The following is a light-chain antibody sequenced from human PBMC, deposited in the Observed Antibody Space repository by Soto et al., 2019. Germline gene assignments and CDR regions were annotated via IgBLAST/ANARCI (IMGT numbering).Light chain of an antibody. V-gene: IGKV1-9*01. CDR1: QDISSY. CDR2: AAS. CDR3: QQLNNYPFT. J-gene: IGKJ3*01. Sequence: DIQLTQSPSFLSASIGDRVTIACRASQDISSYLAWYQQKPGKAPKLLIYAASTLQTGVPSKFSGSGSGTEFTLTITSLQPEDFATYYCQQLNNYPFTFGPGTKVDIK.